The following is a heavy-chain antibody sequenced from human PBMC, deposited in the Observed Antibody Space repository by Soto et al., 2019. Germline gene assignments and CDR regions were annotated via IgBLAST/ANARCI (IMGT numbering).Heavy chain of an antibody. CDR3: ARGGSRDSGTYHNRWFDP. CDR2: IYYSGST. V-gene: IGHV4-59*01. J-gene: IGHJ5*02. Sequence: SETLSLTCSVSGGSISSYYWSWIRQPPGKGLEWIGYIYYSGSTNYNPSLKSRDTISVDTSKNQFSLKLTSVTAADTAVYYCARGGSRDSGTYHNRWFDPWGQGTRVTVSS. D-gene: IGHD3-10*01. CDR1: GGSISSYY.